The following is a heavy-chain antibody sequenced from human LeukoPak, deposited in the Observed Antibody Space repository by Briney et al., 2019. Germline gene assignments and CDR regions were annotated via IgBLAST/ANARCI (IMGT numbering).Heavy chain of an antibody. D-gene: IGHD1-26*01. CDR3: ARAYSGSYRGWFDP. CDR2: INHSGST. Sequence: SETLSLTCAVYGGSFSGYYWSWIRQPPGKGLEGIGEINHSGSTNYNPSLKSRVTISVDTSKNQFSLKLSSVTAADTAVYYCARAYSGSYRGWFDPWGQGTLVTVSS. CDR1: GGSFSGYY. V-gene: IGHV4-34*01. J-gene: IGHJ5*02.